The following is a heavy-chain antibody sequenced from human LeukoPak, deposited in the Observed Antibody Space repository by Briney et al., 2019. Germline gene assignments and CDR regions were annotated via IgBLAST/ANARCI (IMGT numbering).Heavy chain of an antibody. CDR1: GGSISSGGYY. J-gene: IGHJ5*02. V-gene: IGHV4-31*03. Sequence: ASETLSLTCTVSGGSISSGGYYWSWIRQHPGKGLEWIGYIYYSGGTYYNPSLKSRVTISVDTSKNQFSLKLSSVTAADTAVYYCARVALYSRNNWFDPWGQGTLVTVSS. CDR3: ARVALYSRNNWFDP. CDR2: IYYSGGT. D-gene: IGHD6-13*01.